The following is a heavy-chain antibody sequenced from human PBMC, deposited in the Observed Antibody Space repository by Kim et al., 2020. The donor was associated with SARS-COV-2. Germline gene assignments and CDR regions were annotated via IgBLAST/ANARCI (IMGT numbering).Heavy chain of an antibody. Sequence: SQTLSLTCAISGDSVSSNSAAWNWIRQSPSRGLEWLGRTYYRSKWYNDYAVSVKSRITINPDTSKNQFSLQLNSVTPEDTAVYYCARAPVRGVIIKYYYYGMDVWGQGTTVTVSS. CDR1: GDSVSSNSAA. CDR2: TYYRSKWYN. J-gene: IGHJ6*02. CDR3: ARAPVRGVIIKYYYYGMDV. D-gene: IGHD3-10*01. V-gene: IGHV6-1*01.